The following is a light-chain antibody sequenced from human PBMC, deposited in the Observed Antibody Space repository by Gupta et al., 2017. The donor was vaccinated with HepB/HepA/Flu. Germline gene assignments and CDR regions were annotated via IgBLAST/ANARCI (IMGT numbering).Light chain of an antibody. V-gene: IGLV3-25*03. CDR2: KDS. CDR3: QSADSSGTYDVV. Sequence: SYELTQPPSVSVSPGQTARITCSGDALPKQYAYWYQQKPGQAPVLVIYKDSERPSGIPERFSGSSSGTTVTLTISGVQAEDEADYYCQSADSSGTYDVVFGGGTKLTDL. J-gene: IGLJ2*01. CDR1: ALPKQY.